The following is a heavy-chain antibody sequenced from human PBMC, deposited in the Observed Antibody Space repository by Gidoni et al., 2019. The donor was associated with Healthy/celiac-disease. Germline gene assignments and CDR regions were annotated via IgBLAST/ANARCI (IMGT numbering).Heavy chain of an antibody. Sequence: VPLVQSGAEVKTPGASVKVSCKTSGSPFTSSYMHWVRQAPGQGLEGMGRINARGGSRRYEQKFQGRVTMTRETSTSTVYRELSSLRSEDTAVYYCARSHIAAAGTNFDDGGQGTMVTVSS. J-gene: IGHJ4*02. CDR3: ARSHIAAAGTNFDD. V-gene: IGHV1-46*01. D-gene: IGHD6-13*01. CDR2: INARGGSR. CDR1: GSPFTSSY.